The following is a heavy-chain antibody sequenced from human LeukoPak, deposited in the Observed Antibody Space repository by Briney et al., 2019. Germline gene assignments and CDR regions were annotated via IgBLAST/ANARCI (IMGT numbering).Heavy chain of an antibody. D-gene: IGHD3-22*01. Sequence: GESLKISCKGSGYSFTSYWSSGGRQMPGKGLEWMGRIDPSDSYTNYSPSFQGHVTISADKSISTAYLQWSSLKASDTAMYYCARGGLDYYDSSGYSLYYFDYWGQGTLVTVSS. J-gene: IGHJ4*02. CDR2: IDPSDSYT. CDR3: ARGGLDYYDSSGYSLYYFDY. V-gene: IGHV5-10-1*01. CDR1: GYSFTSYW.